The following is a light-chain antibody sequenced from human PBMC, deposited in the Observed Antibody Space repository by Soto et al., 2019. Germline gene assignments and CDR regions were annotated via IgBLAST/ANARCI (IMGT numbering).Light chain of an antibody. CDR3: LQDHDDSWT. CDR2: KAS. V-gene: IGKV1-5*03. J-gene: IGKJ1*01. CDR1: QSISSW. Sequence: DIQMTQSPSTLSASVGDRVTITCRASQSISSWLAWYKQKTGKAPKLLIYKASSLESGVPSRFSGSGSGTEFTLTVSSLQPEYFATYYCLQDHDDSWTFGQGTKVDIK.